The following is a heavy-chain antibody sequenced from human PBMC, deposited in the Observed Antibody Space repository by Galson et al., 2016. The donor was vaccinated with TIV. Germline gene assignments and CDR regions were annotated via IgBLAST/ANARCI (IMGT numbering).Heavy chain of an antibody. CDR3: TRDLGRLRDY. CDR2: IDPSSGGT. V-gene: IGHV1-46*01. Sequence: CKASGYIFTNYYFHWVRQAPGQGLEWMGVIDPSSGGTTYAQKFQARLIMTRDTSTTTDYMDLSSLKSGDTAVYYCTRDLGRLRDYWGRGTLITVSS. D-gene: IGHD4-17*01. J-gene: IGHJ2*01. CDR1: GYIFTNYY.